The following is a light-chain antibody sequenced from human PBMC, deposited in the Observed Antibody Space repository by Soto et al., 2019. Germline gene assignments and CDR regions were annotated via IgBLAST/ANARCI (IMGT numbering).Light chain of an antibody. Sequence: EIVLTQSPATLSLSPGERATLSCRASQSVSSYLAWYQQKPGQAPRLLIYDSSNRASGLPARFSGSGSGTDFTRTISSLEPEDFAVYYCQQRSNWPLTFGGGTKVEI. CDR3: QQRSNWPLT. V-gene: IGKV3-11*01. CDR1: QSVSSY. J-gene: IGKJ4*01. CDR2: DSS.